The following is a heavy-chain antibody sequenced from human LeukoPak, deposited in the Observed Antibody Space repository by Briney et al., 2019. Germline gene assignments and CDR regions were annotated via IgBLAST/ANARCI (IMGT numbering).Heavy chain of an antibody. V-gene: IGHV4-59*12. J-gene: IGHJ6*02. Sequence: SETLSITCTVSGDSISGYYWSLLRQPPGEGLEWIGYIYYSGSTRYIPSLNSRVTLSVDTSKNQFSLKLSSVTAADTAVYYCAHGMDVWGQGTTVTVSS. CDR2: IYYSGST. CDR3: AHGMDV. CDR1: GDSISGYY.